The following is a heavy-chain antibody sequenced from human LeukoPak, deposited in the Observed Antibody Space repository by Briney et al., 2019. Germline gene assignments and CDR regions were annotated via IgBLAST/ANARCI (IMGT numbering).Heavy chain of an antibody. CDR3: VNPGWYYDSSGYSYYYGMDV. V-gene: IGHV3-64D*09. Sequence: GGSLRLSCSASGSTFSRYGMHWVRQAPGKGLEYVSAIVSNGDSTYYADPVKGRFTISRDNAKNTLYLQMSSLRPDDTAVYYCVNPGWYYDSSGYSYYYGMDVWAKGPRSPSP. CDR2: IVSNGDST. J-gene: IGHJ6*02. D-gene: IGHD3-22*01. CDR1: GSTFSRYG.